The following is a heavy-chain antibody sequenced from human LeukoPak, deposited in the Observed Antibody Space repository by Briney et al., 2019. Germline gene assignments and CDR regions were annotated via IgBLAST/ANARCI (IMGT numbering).Heavy chain of an antibody. J-gene: IGHJ6*03. CDR2: IRSKAYGGTT. D-gene: IGHD3-3*01. CDR1: GFTFGDYA. Sequence: PGRSLRLSRAASGFTFGDYAMSWVRQAPGKGLEWVGFIRSKAYGGTTEYAASVNGRFTISRDDSKSIAYLQMNSLKTEDTAVYYCTRVDSYYDFWSGSQGGYYYYYMDVWGKGTTVTVSS. CDR3: TRVDSYYDFWSGSQGGYYYYYMDV. V-gene: IGHV3-49*04.